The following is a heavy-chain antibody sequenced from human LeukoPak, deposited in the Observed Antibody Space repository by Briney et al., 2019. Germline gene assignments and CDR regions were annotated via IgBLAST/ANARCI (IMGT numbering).Heavy chain of an antibody. D-gene: IGHD1-1*01. J-gene: IGHJ6*03. Sequence: SVKVSCKASGGTFSSYAISWVRQAPGQGLEWMGGIIPIFGTANYAQKFQGRVTITADKSTSTAYMELSSLRSEDTAVYYCARGHTTRYYYYYMDVWGKGTTVTVSS. CDR1: GGTFSSYA. V-gene: IGHV1-69*06. CDR3: ARGHTTRYYYYYMDV. CDR2: IIPIFGTA.